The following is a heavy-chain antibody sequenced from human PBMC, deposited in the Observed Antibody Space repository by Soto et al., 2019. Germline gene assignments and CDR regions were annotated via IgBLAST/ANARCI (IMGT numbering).Heavy chain of an antibody. CDR3: TRMRSFAYDI. D-gene: IGHD3-16*01. Sequence: GGSLRLSCAASGFSFSDHYMDWVRQAPGKGLEWVGRIRNKANSYTTEYAASVKGRFTISRDDSNNSVYLQVNSLKAEDTAVYYCTRMRSFAYDIWGPGTMVT. CDR2: IRNKANSYTT. V-gene: IGHV3-72*01. J-gene: IGHJ3*02. CDR1: GFSFSDHY.